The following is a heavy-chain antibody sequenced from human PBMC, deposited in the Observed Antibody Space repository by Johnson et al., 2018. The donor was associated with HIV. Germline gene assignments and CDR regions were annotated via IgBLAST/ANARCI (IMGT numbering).Heavy chain of an antibody. Sequence: VESGGGVVQPGGSLRLSCAASTFTFSNYAMHWVRQAPGKGLEWVAVISYDGSNKYYADSVKGRFTISRDNSKNTLYLQMNSLRAEDTAVYYCARLRRQKGGGAFDVWGQGTLVTVSS. D-gene: IGHD3-16*01. V-gene: IGHV3-30-3*01. CDR2: ISYDGSNK. CDR1: TFTFSNYA. CDR3: ARLRRQKGGGAFDV. J-gene: IGHJ3*01.